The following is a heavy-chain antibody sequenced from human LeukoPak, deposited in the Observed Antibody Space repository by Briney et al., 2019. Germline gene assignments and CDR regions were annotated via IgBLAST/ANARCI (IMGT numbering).Heavy chain of an antibody. CDR2: IYTSGNT. J-gene: IGHJ4*02. CDR3: VRGDWDSSWPYFDF. D-gene: IGHD6-13*01. CDR1: GGSISSYQ. Sequence: KPSETLSLTCTVSGGSISSYQWSWIRQPAGKGLEWIGRIYTSGNTNYNPSLKSRVTMSVDTSKNQLSLKLNSVTAADTAVYYCVRGDWDSSWPYFDFWGQGTLVTVSS. V-gene: IGHV4-4*07.